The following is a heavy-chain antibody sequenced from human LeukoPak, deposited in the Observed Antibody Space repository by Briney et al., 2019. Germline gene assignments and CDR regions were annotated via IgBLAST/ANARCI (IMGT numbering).Heavy chain of an antibody. CDR2: IYYSGNT. D-gene: IGHD3-22*01. Sequence: PSETLSLTCTVSGGSINSYYWSWIRQPPGKGLEWIGYIYYSGNTNYNPSLKSRASISIDTSKNQLSLQLSSVTAAYTAVYYCARDRDSSGLRDFDLWGRGTLVTVSA. CDR3: ARDRDSSGLRDFDL. CDR1: GGSINSYY. J-gene: IGHJ2*01. V-gene: IGHV4-59*01.